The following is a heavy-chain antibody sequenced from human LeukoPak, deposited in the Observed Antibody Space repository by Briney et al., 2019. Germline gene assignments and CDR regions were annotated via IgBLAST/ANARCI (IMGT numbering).Heavy chain of an antibody. J-gene: IGHJ4*02. Sequence: GGSLRLSCAASGFTFSSYWMHWVRQAPGKGLVWVSRINSDGSSTSCADSVKGRFTISRDNAKNSLYLQMNSLRAEDTAVYYCARVSSRYYYDSSGYLYWGQGTLVTVSS. CDR2: INSDGSST. CDR3: ARVSSRYYYDSSGYLY. D-gene: IGHD3-22*01. CDR1: GFTFSSYW. V-gene: IGHV3-74*01.